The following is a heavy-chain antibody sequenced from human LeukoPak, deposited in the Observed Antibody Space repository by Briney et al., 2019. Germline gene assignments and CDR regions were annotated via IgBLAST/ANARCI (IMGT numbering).Heavy chain of an antibody. Sequence: GRSLRLSCAASGFTFSSYAMHWVRQAPGKGLEWVAVISYDGSNKYYADYVKGRFTISRDNSKNTLYLQMNSLRAEDTAVYYCASARGSSGYYPDYWGQGTLVTVSS. D-gene: IGHD3-22*01. CDR3: ASARGSSGYYPDY. CDR1: GFTFSSYA. CDR2: ISYDGSNK. J-gene: IGHJ4*02. V-gene: IGHV3-30-3*01.